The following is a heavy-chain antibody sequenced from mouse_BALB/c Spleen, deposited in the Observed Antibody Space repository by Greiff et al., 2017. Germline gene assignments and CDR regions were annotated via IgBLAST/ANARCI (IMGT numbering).Heavy chain of an antibody. Sequence: QVQLKQPGAELVMPGASVKMSCKASGYTFTDYWMHWVKQRPGQGLEWIGAIDTSDSYTSYNQKFKGKATLTVDESSGTAYMQLSSLTSEDSAVYYCARGGGYYPDYWGQGTTLTVSS. CDR1: GYTFTDYW. J-gene: IGHJ2*01. CDR2: IDTSDSYT. D-gene: IGHD1-1*02. CDR3: ARGGGYYPDY. V-gene: IGHV1-69*01.